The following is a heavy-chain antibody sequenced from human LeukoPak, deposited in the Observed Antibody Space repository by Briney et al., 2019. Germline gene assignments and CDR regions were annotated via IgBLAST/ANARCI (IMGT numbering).Heavy chain of an antibody. Sequence: ASVKVSCKASGFPFSDSYIHWVRQAPGQGLEWMGYINPRSGGTSSPQKFKGRVTLTADTINTAYMVLSSLISDDTAVYYCARVHRGYYGSGSYYWFDPWGQGTLVTVSS. CDR2: INPRSGGT. D-gene: IGHD3-10*01. CDR1: GFPFSDSY. V-gene: IGHV1-2*02. J-gene: IGHJ5*02. CDR3: ARVHRGYYGSGSYYWFDP.